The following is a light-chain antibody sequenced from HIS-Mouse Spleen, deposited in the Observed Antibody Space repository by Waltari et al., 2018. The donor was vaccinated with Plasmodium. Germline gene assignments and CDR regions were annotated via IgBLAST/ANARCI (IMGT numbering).Light chain of an antibody. CDR2: AAS. J-gene: IGKJ1*01. CDR3: QQSYSTWT. V-gene: IGKV1-39*01. CDR1: QRISSY. Sequence: DIQMTQSPSSLSASVGDRVTITCRASQRISSYLNWYKQKQGKAPKLRIYAASSLQSGVPSRFSGSGSGTDFTLTISSLQPEDFATYNCQQSYSTWTFGQGTKVEIK.